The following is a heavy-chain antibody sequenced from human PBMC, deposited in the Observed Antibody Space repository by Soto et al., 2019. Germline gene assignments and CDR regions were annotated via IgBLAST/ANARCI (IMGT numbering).Heavy chain of an antibody. Sequence: PGESLKISCKGSGYSFTSYWIGCVRQMPGKGLELMGIIYPGDSDTRYSPSFQGQVTISADKSISTAYLQWSSLKASDTAMYYCAGGGVRGVITRTRDYYGMDVWGQGTTVTVSS. CDR1: GYSFTSYW. CDR2: IYPGDSDT. D-gene: IGHD3-10*01. CDR3: AGGGVRGVITRTRDYYGMDV. V-gene: IGHV5-51*01. J-gene: IGHJ6*02.